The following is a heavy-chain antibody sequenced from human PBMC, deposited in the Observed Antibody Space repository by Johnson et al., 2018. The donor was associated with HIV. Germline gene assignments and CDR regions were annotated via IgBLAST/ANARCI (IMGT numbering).Heavy chain of an antibody. CDR2: ISYDGSNK. CDR1: GFSLSSYA. Sequence: QMQLVESGGGVVQPGRSLRLSCAASGFSLSSYAMHWVRQAPGKGLEWVAVISYDGSNKYYADSVKGRFAISRDNSKNTLYLQMNSLRAEDTAVYYCASGDDDGFWGRGTLVTVSS. D-gene: IGHD5-12*01. CDR3: ASGDDDGF. V-gene: IGHV3-30*09. J-gene: IGHJ4*03.